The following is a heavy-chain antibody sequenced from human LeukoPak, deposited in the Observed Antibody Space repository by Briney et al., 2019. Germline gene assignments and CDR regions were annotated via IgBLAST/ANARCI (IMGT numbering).Heavy chain of an antibody. D-gene: IGHD2-21*01. CDR3: ASAREYCGSAECYEYFHH. V-gene: IGHV3-21*05. J-gene: IGHJ1*01. CDR1: GFTFSSFS. CDR2: ISRTSTFT. Sequence: GGSLRLSCAASGFTFSSFSMNWVRQAPGKGLEWVSYISRTSTFTNYADSVKGRFTISRNNAENSLYLQMNSLRAEDTALYYCASAREYCGSAECYEYFHHWGQGTLVTVSS.